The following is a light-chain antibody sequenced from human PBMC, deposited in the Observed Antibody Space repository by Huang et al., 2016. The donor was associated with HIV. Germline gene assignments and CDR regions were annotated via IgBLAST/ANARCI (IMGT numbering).Light chain of an antibody. V-gene: IGKV1-6*01. J-gene: IGKJ2*01. CDR1: QDIRNE. Sequence: AIQMTQSPSSLSASVGDRVPLTCRASQDIRNELGWYQQKPGKAPKVLIYGASRLQSGVPSRFSGSVSGTDFTLTITSLQPEAFATYYCLQGYNYPYTFGQGTKLEIK. CDR2: GAS. CDR3: LQGYNYPYT.